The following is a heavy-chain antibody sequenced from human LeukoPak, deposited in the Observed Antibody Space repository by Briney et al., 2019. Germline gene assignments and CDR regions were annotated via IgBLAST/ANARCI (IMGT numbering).Heavy chain of an antibody. V-gene: IGHV4-34*01. Sequence: SESLSLTCAVDVGSFSGYDGSWIRQPPGKGLEWMGEINHSGSTNYNPSLKSRVTISVDTSKNQFSLKLSSVTAADTAVYYCARVGEWLVKYYYYYGMDVWGQGTTVTVSS. CDR2: INHSGST. CDR3: ARVGEWLVKYYYYYGMDV. CDR1: VGSFSGYD. D-gene: IGHD6-19*01. J-gene: IGHJ6*02.